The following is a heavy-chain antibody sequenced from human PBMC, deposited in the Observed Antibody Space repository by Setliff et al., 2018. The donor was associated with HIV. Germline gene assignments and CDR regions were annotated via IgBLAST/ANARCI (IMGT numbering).Heavy chain of an antibody. CDR3: TRLWHENWGGVDY. CDR2: IYPGDSNI. Sequence: PGESLKISCKGSGYSFTSSWIGWVRQMPGKGLEWMGIIYPGDSNIRYSPSFQGQVTISVDKSTNTAFLQWTSLRASDTAMYYCTRLWHENWGGVDYWGQGTLVTVSS. V-gene: IGHV5-51*01. J-gene: IGHJ4*02. CDR1: GYSFTSSW. D-gene: IGHD3-16*01.